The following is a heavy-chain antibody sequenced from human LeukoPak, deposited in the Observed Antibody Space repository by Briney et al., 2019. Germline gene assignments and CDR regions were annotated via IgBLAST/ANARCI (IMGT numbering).Heavy chain of an antibody. D-gene: IGHD1-1*01. V-gene: IGHV3-53*01. CDR3: TKVATTPVWASDY. J-gene: IGHJ4*02. CDR1: GITVSSNY. CDR2: IYSDGTT. Sequence: PGGSLRLSCAASGITVSSNYMSWVRQAPGKGLEWVSIIYSDGTTLYADSVKGRFTISRDTSKNRLYLHMDSLRAEDTAIYYCTKVATTPVWASDYWGQGTPVTVSS.